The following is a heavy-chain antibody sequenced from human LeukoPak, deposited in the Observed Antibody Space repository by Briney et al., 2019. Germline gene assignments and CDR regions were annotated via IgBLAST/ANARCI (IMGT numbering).Heavy chain of an antibody. CDR2: TIPILGKA. CDR3: ARDCSGGSCYSGGFDY. V-gene: IGHV1-69*04. CDR1: GGTFSSYA. D-gene: IGHD2-15*01. Sequence: GASVKVSCKASGGTFSSYAISWVRQAPGQGLGWRGRTIPILGKANYAQKFQRRVTITADKSTSTAYMELSSLRSEDTAVYYCARDCSGGSCYSGGFDYWGQGTLVTVSS. J-gene: IGHJ4*02.